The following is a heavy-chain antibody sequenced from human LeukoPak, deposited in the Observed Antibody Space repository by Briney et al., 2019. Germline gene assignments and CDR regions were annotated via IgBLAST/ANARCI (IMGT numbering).Heavy chain of an antibody. V-gene: IGHV3-30*18. D-gene: IGHD4-23*01. J-gene: IGHJ3*02. Sequence: PGGSLRLSCAASGFTFSSYGMHWVRQAPGKGLEWVAVISYDGSNKYYADSVKGRFTISRDNSKNTLYLEMNSLRAEDTAVYYCAKDSFYGGNSDGPGAFDSWGQGTMVTVSS. CDR1: GFTFSSYG. CDR2: ISYDGSNK. CDR3: AKDSFYGGNSDGPGAFDS.